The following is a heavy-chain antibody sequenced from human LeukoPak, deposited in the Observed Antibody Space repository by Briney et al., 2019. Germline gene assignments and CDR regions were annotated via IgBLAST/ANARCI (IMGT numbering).Heavy chain of an antibody. D-gene: IGHD6-19*01. CDR2: ISSSSSYI. CDR1: GFTFIKYA. J-gene: IGHJ4*02. CDR3: ARDLASGTAVAAGYYFDY. V-gene: IGHV3-21*01. Sequence: GGSLRLSCETSGFTFIKYAMIWVRQAPGKGLEWVSSISSSSSYIYYADSVKGRFTISRDNAKNSLYLQMNSLRAEDTAVYYCARDLASGTAVAAGYYFDYWGQGTLVTVSS.